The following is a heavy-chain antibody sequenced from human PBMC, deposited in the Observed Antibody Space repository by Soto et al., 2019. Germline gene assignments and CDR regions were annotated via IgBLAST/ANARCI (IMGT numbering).Heavy chain of an antibody. D-gene: IGHD2-8*01. V-gene: IGHV4-59*01. J-gene: IGHJ5*02. CDR1: GGSISRYY. CDR2: IYYSGST. CDR3: ARETAVSGDWFDP. Sequence: QVQLQESGPGLVKPSETLSLTCTVSGGSISRYYWSWIRQPPGKGLEWIGYIYYSGSTNYTPSLKSRVTISVDTSKSPFSLTLRSVTAADTAVYSCARETAVSGDWFDPWGQGTLVTVSS.